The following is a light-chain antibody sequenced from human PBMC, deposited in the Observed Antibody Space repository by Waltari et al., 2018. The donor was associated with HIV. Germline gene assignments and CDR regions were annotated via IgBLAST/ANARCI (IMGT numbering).Light chain of an antibody. CDR1: QRIDNNY. Sequence: DIVLTQSPGTLSLSPGERATLSCRASQRIDNNYLAWYQHRPGQAPRLLIFGASSRATGIPDRFSASWSGTDFTLTISSLDPSDYALYYCQQYDMSPRTFGQGTRVDIK. V-gene: IGKV3-20*01. CDR3: QQYDMSPRT. J-gene: IGKJ2*01. CDR2: GAS.